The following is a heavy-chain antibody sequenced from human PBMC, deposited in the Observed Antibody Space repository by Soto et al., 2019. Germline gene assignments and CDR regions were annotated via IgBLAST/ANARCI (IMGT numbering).Heavy chain of an antibody. D-gene: IGHD1-1*01. Sequence: SVKVSCKASGGTFSSYAISWVRQAPGQGLEWMGGIIPIFGTANYAQKFQGRVTITADESTSTAYMELSSLRSEDTAVYYCARDRVEMATTQYYYYYYGMDVWGQGTTVTVSS. CDR3: ARDRVEMATTQYYYYYYGMDV. CDR1: GGTFSSYA. V-gene: IGHV1-69*13. J-gene: IGHJ6*02. CDR2: IIPIFGTA.